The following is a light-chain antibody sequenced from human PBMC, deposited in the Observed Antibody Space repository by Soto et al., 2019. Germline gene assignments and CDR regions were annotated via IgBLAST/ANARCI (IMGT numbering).Light chain of an antibody. Sequence: TVTLSLSPGEGATLSCRASQTVSKNYLAWYHQKPGQAPRLLIYAASTRATGIPDRFSGSGSGTDFTLTISRLEPEDFAVFYCQQYAVSPITFGQGTRLEIK. CDR2: AAS. CDR1: QTVSKNY. J-gene: IGKJ5*01. V-gene: IGKV3-20*01. CDR3: QQYAVSPIT.